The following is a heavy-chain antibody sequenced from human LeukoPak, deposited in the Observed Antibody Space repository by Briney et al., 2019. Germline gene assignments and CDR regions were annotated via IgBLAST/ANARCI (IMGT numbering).Heavy chain of an antibody. CDR2: IILILGIA. V-gene: IGHV1-69*04. Sequence: SVKVSCKASGGTFSSYAISWVRQAPGQGLEWMGRIILILGIANYAQKFQGRVTITADKSTSTAYMELSSLRSEDTAVYYCAREIYGDPVTGSFDIWGQGTMVTVSS. J-gene: IGHJ3*02. CDR1: GGTFSSYA. CDR3: AREIYGDPVTGSFDI. D-gene: IGHD4-17*01.